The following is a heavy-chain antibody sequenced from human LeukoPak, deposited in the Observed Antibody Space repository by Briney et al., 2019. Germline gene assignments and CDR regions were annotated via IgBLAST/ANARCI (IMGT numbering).Heavy chain of an antibody. Sequence: GGSLRLSCAASGFTVSSNYMSWVRQAPGKGLEWVSVINSGSSTYYADSVKGRFTISRDTSKNTVYLQMSGLRAEDTAVYYCARGLWFGELAFDHWGQGTLVTVSS. V-gene: IGHV3-53*01. CDR1: GFTVSSNY. CDR3: ARGLWFGELAFDH. J-gene: IGHJ4*02. CDR2: INSGSST. D-gene: IGHD3-10*01.